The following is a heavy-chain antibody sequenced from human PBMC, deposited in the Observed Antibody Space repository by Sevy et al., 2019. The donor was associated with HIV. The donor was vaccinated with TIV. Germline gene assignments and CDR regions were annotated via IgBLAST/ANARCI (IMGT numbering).Heavy chain of an antibody. J-gene: IGHJ4*02. CDR3: TRDLPPSATTVAHFDY. CDR2: IANSGSTR. Sequence: GGSLRLSCAASGFIFSSYEMNWVRQAPGKGLEWVSNIANSGSTRYYSDSVKGRFTISRDNAKNSLYLQMNSLRAEDTAVYYCTRDLPPSATTVAHFDYWGRGSLVTVSS. V-gene: IGHV3-48*03. CDR1: GFIFSSYE. D-gene: IGHD4-17*01.